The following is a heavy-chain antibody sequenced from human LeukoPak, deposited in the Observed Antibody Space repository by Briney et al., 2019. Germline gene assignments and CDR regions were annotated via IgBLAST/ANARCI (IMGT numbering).Heavy chain of an antibody. D-gene: IGHD3-10*01. Sequence: SETLSLTCSVSGTSISSSGYFWGWIRQPPGKGLQWIGSIHYGGSTFYNPSLKSRVTISQDTSKDQFSLKLTSVTAADTAVYYCAALDSGSGWFDPWGRGILVTVSS. CDR3: AALDSGSGWFDP. J-gene: IGHJ5*02. V-gene: IGHV4-39*01. CDR1: GTSISSSGYF. CDR2: IHYGGST.